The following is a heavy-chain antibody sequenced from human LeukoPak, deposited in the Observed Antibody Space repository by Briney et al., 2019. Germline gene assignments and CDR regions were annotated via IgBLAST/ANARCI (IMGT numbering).Heavy chain of an antibody. CDR3: ARESRSAAGGAGWFDP. J-gene: IGHJ5*02. D-gene: IGHD6-13*01. V-gene: IGHV4-4*07. CDR1: GGSISSYY. CDR2: IYTSGST. Sequence: PSETLSHTCTVSGGSISSYYWSWIRQPAGKGLEWIGRIYTSGSTNYNPSLKSRVTMSVDTPKNQFSLKLSSVTAADTAVYYCARESRSAAGGAGWFDPWGQGTLVTVSS.